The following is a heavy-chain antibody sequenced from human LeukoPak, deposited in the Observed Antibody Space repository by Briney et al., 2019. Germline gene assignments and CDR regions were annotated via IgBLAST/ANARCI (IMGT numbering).Heavy chain of an antibody. CDR2: IYYSGSR. V-gene: IGHV4-39*01. CDR1: GGSITNSAFY. CDR3: ARHATGYSSGSYRGVFDC. J-gene: IGHJ4*02. D-gene: IGHD6-19*01. Sequence: PSETLSFTCTVSGGSITNSAFYWGWIRQSPGKGLEWIGSIYYSGSRDYSPSLKTRVTISVDTSKNQFSLKLTSLTAADTAVYYCARHATGYSSGSYRGVFDCWGQGALVAVSS.